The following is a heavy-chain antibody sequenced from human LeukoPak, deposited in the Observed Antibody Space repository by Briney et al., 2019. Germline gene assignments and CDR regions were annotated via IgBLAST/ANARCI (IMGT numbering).Heavy chain of an antibody. CDR2: ISSSSSYI. CDR1: GFTFSDYY. J-gene: IGHJ4*02. V-gene: IGHV3-11*06. Sequence: KPGGSLRLSCAASGFTFSDYYMSWIRQAPGKGLEWVSSISSSSSYIYYADSVKGRFTISRDNAKNSLYLQMNSLRAEDTAVYYCARIVGATKAGDYWGQGTLVTVSS. CDR3: ARIVGATKAGDY. D-gene: IGHD1-26*01.